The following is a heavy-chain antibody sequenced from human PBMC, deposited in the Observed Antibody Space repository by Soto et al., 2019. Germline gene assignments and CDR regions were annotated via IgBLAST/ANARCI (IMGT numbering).Heavy chain of an antibody. D-gene: IGHD6-13*01. J-gene: IGHJ4*02. Sequence: GGSLRLSCAASGFTFSSYGMHWVRQAPGKGLEWVAVIWYDGSNKYYADSVKGRFTISRDNSKNTLYLQMNSLRAEDTAVYYCAGDLAAAGSIDYWGQGTLVTVSS. V-gene: IGHV3-33*01. CDR3: AGDLAAAGSIDY. CDR2: IWYDGSNK. CDR1: GFTFSSYG.